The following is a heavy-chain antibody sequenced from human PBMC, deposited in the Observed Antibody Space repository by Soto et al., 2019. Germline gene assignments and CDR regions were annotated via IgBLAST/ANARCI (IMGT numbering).Heavy chain of an antibody. CDR1: GGSFSGYY. D-gene: IGHD1-26*01. Sequence: QVQLQQWGAGLLKPSETLSLTCAVYGGSFSGYYWSWIRQPPGKGLEWIGEINHSGSTNYNPSLRLRLTTSADTSKNHVSLKLSSVAAADTAVYYCARAYSIVGATGGWFDPWGQGTMVTVSS. CDR3: ARAYSIVGATGGWFDP. J-gene: IGHJ5*02. CDR2: INHSGST. V-gene: IGHV4-34*01.